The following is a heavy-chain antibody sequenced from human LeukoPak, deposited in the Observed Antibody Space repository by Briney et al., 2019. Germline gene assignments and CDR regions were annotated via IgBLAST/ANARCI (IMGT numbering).Heavy chain of an antibody. CDR2: IIPILGIA. J-gene: IGHJ3*02. Sequence: ASVKVSCKASGGTFSSYAISWVRQGPGQGLEWMGRIIPILGIANYAQKFQGRVTITADKSTSTAYMELSSLRSEDTAVYYCARHYVEMATIASAFDIWGQGTMVTVSS. CDR3: ARHYVEMATIASAFDI. D-gene: IGHD5-24*01. V-gene: IGHV1-69*04. CDR1: GGTFSSYA.